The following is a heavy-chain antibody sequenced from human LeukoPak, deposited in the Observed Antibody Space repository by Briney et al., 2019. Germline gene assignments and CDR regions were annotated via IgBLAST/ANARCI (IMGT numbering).Heavy chain of an antibody. J-gene: IGHJ3*02. Sequence: PGGSLRLSCAASGFTFDDYGMSWVRQAPGKGLEWVSGINWNGGSTGYADSVKGRFTISRDNAKNSLYLQMNSLRAEDTALYYCARSKFDVLRFLEWFLGAFDIWGQGTMVTASS. CDR3: ARSKFDVLRFLEWFLGAFDI. V-gene: IGHV3-20*04. D-gene: IGHD3-3*01. CDR1: GFTFDDYG. CDR2: INWNGGST.